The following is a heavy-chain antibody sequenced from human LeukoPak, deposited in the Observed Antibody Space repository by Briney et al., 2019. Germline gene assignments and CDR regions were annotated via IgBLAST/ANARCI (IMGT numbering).Heavy chain of an antibody. V-gene: IGHV4-30-2*01. J-gene: IGHJ4*02. Sequence: PSETLSLTCTVSGGSISSGGYYWSWIRQPPGKGLEWIGYIYHSGSTYYNPSLKSRVTISVDRSKNQFSLKLSSVTAADTAVYYCARQGYRWNPGGYWGQGTLVTVSS. CDR1: GGSISSGGYY. CDR3: ARQGYRWNPGGY. D-gene: IGHD1-1*01. CDR2: IYHSGST.